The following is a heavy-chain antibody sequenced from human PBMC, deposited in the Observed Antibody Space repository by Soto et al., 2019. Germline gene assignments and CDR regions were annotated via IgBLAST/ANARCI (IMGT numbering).Heavy chain of an antibody. Sequence: SETLSLTCTVSGGSISSGGYYWTWIRQPPGKGLEWIGYVYNSGSTNYNPSLKSRVTISEDTSKSQFSLKVNSMTAADTAVYYCARYRREAVAGYTLDNWGQGILVTVSS. CDR3: ARYRREAVAGYTLDN. CDR2: VYNSGST. D-gene: IGHD6-13*01. CDR1: GGSISSGGYY. V-gene: IGHV4-61*08. J-gene: IGHJ4*02.